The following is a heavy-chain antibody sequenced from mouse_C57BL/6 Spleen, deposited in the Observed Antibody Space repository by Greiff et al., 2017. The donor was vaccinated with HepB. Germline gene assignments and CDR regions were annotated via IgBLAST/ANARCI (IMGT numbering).Heavy chain of an antibody. CDR2: IRNKANGYTT. CDR1: GFTFTDYY. D-gene: IGHD1-1*01. V-gene: IGHV7-3*01. Sequence: EVMLVESGGGLVQPGGSLSLSCAASGFTFTDYYMSWVRQPPGKALEWLGFIRNKANGYTTEYSASVKGRFTISRDNSQSILYLQMNALRAEDSATYYCARYTSITPVVATGYFDYWGQGTTLTVSS. CDR3: ARYTSITPVVATGYFDY. J-gene: IGHJ2*01.